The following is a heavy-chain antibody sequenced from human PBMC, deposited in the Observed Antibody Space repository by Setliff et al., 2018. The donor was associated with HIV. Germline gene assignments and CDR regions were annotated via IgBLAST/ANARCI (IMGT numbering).Heavy chain of an antibody. J-gene: IGHJ3*01. CDR3: ARGEACGGGCHYAFEL. CDR2: IYYSGGT. V-gene: IGHV4-30-4*08. Sequence: SETLSLTCTVSGGSVNTDNYWTWIRQTPGKGLEWIGNIYYSGGTFYNPSLKSRLSMTVDTSKNQFSLTLTSATAADTAIYYCARGEACGGGCHYAFELWGRGTMITVSS. CDR1: GGSVNTDNY. D-gene: IGHD2-21*02.